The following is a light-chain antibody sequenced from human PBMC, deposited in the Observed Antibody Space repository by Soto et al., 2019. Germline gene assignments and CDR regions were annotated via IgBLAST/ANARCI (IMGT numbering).Light chain of an antibody. J-gene: IGKJ1*01. CDR3: RQSYSIPRT. CDR1: QSVSSD. CDR2: GAS. V-gene: IGKV3-15*01. Sequence: EIVMTQSPATLSVSPGERATLSCRASQSVSSDLAWYQQKPGQAPRLLIYGASSRATGIPARFSGSGSGTEFALTISSLESEDFATYYCRQSYSIPRTFGQGTKVDIK.